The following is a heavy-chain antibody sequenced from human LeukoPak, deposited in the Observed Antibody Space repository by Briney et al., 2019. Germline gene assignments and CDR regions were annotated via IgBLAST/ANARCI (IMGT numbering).Heavy chain of an antibody. V-gene: IGHV4-39*01. J-gene: IGHJ6*02. CDR2: IYYSGIT. CDR3: ARRASYSFYAMDV. Sequence: SETLSLTCTVSGGSISSSSYYWGWIRQPPGKGLEWIGSIYYSGITYYNPSLTSRVSISLDTSKNQFSLTLTSVTAADTATYYCARRASYSFYAMDVWGPGTTVTVSS. CDR1: GGSISSSSYY.